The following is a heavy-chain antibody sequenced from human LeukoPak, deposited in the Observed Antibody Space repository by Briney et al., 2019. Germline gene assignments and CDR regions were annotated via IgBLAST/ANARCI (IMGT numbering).Heavy chain of an antibody. D-gene: IGHD2-2*01. CDR2: IYYSGST. Sequence: NPSETLSLTCTVSGGSISSSSYYWGWIRQPPGKGLEWIGSIYYSGSTYYNPSLKSRVTISVDTSKNQFSLKLSSVTGADTAVYYCARDIEHCSSTSCYASWFDPWGQGTLVTVSS. V-gene: IGHV4-39*07. CDR3: ARDIEHCSSTSCYASWFDP. CDR1: GGSISSSSYY. J-gene: IGHJ5*02.